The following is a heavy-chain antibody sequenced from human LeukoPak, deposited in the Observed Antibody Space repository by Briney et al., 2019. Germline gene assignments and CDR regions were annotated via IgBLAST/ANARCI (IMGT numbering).Heavy chain of an antibody. Sequence: ASVKVSCKASGYNFSKYYIHWVRQAPGQELEWMGVISPNSGSRNYAQKFQGRFTMTRDTSTSTVYMHLSSLKSEDTAVYYCAKNWAYCGGDCYTGYDYWGQGTLVTVSS. V-gene: IGHV1-46*01. D-gene: IGHD2-21*02. CDR1: GYNFSKYY. J-gene: IGHJ4*02. CDR2: ISPNSGSR. CDR3: AKNWAYCGGDCYTGYDY.